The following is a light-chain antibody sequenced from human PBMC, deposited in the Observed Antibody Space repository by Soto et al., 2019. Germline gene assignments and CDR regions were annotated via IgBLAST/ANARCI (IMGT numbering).Light chain of an antibody. J-gene: IGKJ1*01. V-gene: IGKV3-20*01. Sequence: EIVLTQSPVTLSLSPGERATLSCRASESVNSAYLAWYQHRPAQAPRLLIYGASSRATGVADRFSGSGSGTEFTLTITRLEPADFALYYCQQYGYSPWTFGLGTKVEIK. CDR3: QQYGYSPWT. CDR1: ESVNSAY. CDR2: GAS.